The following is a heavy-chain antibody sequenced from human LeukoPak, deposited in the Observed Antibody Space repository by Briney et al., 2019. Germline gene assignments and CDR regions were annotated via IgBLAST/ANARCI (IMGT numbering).Heavy chain of an antibody. CDR3: ARRTTVTKVGAFDI. Sequence: SETLSLTCTVSGGSISSYYWSWIRQPPGKGLEWIGYIYYSGSTNYNPSLKSRVTISVDTSKNQFSLKLSSVTAADTAVYYCARRTTVTKVGAFDIWGQGTMVTVSS. J-gene: IGHJ3*02. CDR1: GGSISSYY. CDR2: IYYSGST. D-gene: IGHD4-17*01. V-gene: IGHV4-59*08.